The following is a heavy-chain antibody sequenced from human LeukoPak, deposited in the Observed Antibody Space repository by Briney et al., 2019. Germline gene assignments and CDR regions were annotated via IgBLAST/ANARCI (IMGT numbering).Heavy chain of an antibody. D-gene: IGHD3-22*01. Sequence: GGSLRLSCAASGFTFSSYSMNWVRQAPGKGLEWVSSISSSSSYIHYADSVKGRFTISRDNAKNSLYLQMNSLRAEDTAVYYCARTTMIANDAFDIWGQGTMVTVSS. V-gene: IGHV3-21*01. J-gene: IGHJ3*02. CDR2: ISSSSSYI. CDR1: GFTFSSYS. CDR3: ARTTMIANDAFDI.